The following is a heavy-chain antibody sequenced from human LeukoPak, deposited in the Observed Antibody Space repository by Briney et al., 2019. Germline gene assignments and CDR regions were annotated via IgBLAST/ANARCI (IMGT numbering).Heavy chain of an antibody. CDR1: GYSISSGYD. D-gene: IGHD2-15*01. CDR2: ISQSGDT. Sequence: SETLSLTCTVSGYSISSGYDWGWMRPAPGKGLEWLASISQSGDTYNNPSLKSRVSLSVDTSKNQLSLKLTSVTAADTAVYYCALGYCSGGSCYPLDYWGQGTLVTVSS. V-gene: IGHV4-38-2*02. J-gene: IGHJ4*02. CDR3: ALGYCSGGSCYPLDY.